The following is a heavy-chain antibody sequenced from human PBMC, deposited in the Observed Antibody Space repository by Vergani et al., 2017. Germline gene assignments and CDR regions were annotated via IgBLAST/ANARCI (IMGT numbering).Heavy chain of an antibody. V-gene: IGHV4-61*02. CDR3: ARGGIVVPNWFDP. J-gene: IGHJ5*02. CDR2: NYTSGST. Sequence: QVQLQESGPGLVKPSQTLSLTCTVSGSSISSGSYYWSWIRQPAGKGLEWIGRNYTSGSTNYNPSLKSRVTMSVDTSKNQFSLKLSSVTAADTAVYYCARGGIVVPNWFDPWGQGTLVTVSS. D-gene: IGHD2-2*01. CDR1: GSSISSGSYY.